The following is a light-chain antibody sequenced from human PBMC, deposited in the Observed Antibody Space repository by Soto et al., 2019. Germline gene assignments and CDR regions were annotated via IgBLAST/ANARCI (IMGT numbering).Light chain of an antibody. CDR1: SSDVGNYKY. CDR3: VSYTSSGTYV. Sequence: QSALTQPASVSGSPGQSITISCTGTSSDVGNYKYVSWYQQHPGKAPKLMIYEVSNRPSGVSNRFSGSKSGNTASLTICGLQAEDETDYYCVSYTSSGTYVFGTGTKLTVL. CDR2: EVS. J-gene: IGLJ1*01. V-gene: IGLV2-14*01.